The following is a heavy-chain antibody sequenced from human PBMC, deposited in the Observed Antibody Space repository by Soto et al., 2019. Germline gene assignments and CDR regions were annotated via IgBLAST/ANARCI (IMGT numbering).Heavy chain of an antibody. CDR3: AREGSSSEFDY. D-gene: IGHD6-6*01. CDR1: GYTFTSYY. V-gene: IGHV1-46*01. Sequence: ASVKGSWKASGYTFTSYYMHWVRQAPGQGLEWMGIINPSGGSTSYAQKFQGRVTMTRDTSTSTVYMELSSLRSEDTAVYYCAREGSSSEFDYWGQGTLVTVYS. CDR2: INPSGGST. J-gene: IGHJ4*02.